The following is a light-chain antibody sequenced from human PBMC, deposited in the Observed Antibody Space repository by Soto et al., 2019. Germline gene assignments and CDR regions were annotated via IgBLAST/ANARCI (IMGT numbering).Light chain of an antibody. Sequence: DIQMTQSPSTLSASVGDRVTITCRASQSISSWLASYQQKPGKAPKLLIYKASSLEGGVPSRFSGSGSGTEFTLNISSLQPDYFATYYYQQYNSYSHTFGQGTKLEIK. J-gene: IGKJ2*01. CDR3: QQYNSYSHT. CDR1: QSISSW. V-gene: IGKV1-5*03. CDR2: KAS.